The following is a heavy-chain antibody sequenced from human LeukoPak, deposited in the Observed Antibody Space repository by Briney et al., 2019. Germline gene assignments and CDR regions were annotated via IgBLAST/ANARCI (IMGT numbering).Heavy chain of an antibody. Sequence: GGSLRLSCAASGFTFSSYAMHWVRQAPGKGLEWVAVISYDGSNKYYADSVKGRFTISRDNSKNTLYLQMNSLRAEDTAVYYCAGDSAAAYDAFDIWGQGTMVTVSS. D-gene: IGHD6-13*01. V-gene: IGHV3-30-3*01. CDR3: AGDSAAAYDAFDI. CDR2: ISYDGSNK. CDR1: GFTFSSYA. J-gene: IGHJ3*02.